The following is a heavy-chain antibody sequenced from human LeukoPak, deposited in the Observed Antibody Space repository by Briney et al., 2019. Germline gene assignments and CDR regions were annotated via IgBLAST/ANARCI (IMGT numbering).Heavy chain of an antibody. CDR3: ARAPVWGFLRYFDWLLYFDY. J-gene: IGHJ4*02. D-gene: IGHD3-9*01. V-gene: IGHV4-34*01. Sequence: PSETLSLTCAVYGGSFSGYYWSWIRQPPGKGLEWIGEIDHSGSTNYNPSLKSRVTISVDTSKNQFSLKLSSVTAADTAVYYCARAPVWGFLRYFDWLLYFDYWGQGTLVTVSS. CDR2: IDHSGST. CDR1: GGSFSGYY.